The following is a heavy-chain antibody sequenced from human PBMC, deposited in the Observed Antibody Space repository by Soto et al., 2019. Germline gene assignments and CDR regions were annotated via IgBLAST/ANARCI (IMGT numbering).Heavy chain of an antibody. D-gene: IGHD2-21*02. J-gene: IGHJ4*02. CDR1: GYTFTKYY. CDR2: INPNTGGT. V-gene: IGHV1-2*06. Sequence: ASVKVSCKASGYTFTKYYVLWVRQAPGQGLEWVGRINPNTGGTNYAQKFQDRVTMTRDTSITTAYMELSRLRSDDTAVYYCARQLAYCGGDCYTEPIDYWGQGTQVTVSS. CDR3: ARQLAYCGGDCYTEPIDY.